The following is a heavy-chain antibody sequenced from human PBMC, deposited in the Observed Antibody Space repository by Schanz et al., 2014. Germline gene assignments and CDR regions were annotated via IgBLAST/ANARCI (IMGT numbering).Heavy chain of an antibody. V-gene: IGHV1-69*02. D-gene: IGHD2-15*01. Sequence: HVQLVQSGAEVKKPGSSMKVSCKASGGTFNSYTINWVRQAPGQGLEWMGRIIPSLGLAKYEQKFQDKVTITADTSTTTAYMELSGLRSEDTAVYYCARGGGPEDVFDIWGQGTILTVSS. CDR1: GGTFNSYT. CDR3: ARGGGPEDVFDI. J-gene: IGHJ3*02. CDR2: IIPSLGLA.